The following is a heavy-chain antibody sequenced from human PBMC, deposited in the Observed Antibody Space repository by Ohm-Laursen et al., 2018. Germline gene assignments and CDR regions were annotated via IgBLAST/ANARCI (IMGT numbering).Heavy chain of an antibody. CDR2: SKTKTESYIT. Sequence: SLRLSCSASGFTVSSNYMSRVRQAPGKGLEWVGRSKTKTESYITEYVASVKGRFTISRDDSKNSLYLHMSSLRTEDTAVYYCSLSRKVTVSIPALPDNWGQGTLVTVSS. CDR3: SLSRKVTVSIPALPDN. CDR1: GFTVSSNY. D-gene: IGHD4-11*01. J-gene: IGHJ4*02. V-gene: IGHV3-72*01.